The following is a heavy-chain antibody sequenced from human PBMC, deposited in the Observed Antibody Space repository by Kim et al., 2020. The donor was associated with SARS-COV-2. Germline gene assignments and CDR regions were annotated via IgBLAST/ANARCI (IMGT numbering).Heavy chain of an antibody. CDR3: ASVGGDYEDDY. CDR1: GFTFSSYA. Sequence: GGSLRLSCAASGFTFSSYAMSWVRQAPGKGLEWVSVIYSGGSSTYYADSVKGRFTISRDNSKNTLYLQMNRLRAEDTAVYYCASVGGDYEDDYLGQGTL. CDR2: IYSGGSST. V-gene: IGHV3-23*03. J-gene: IGHJ4*02. D-gene: IGHD4-17*01.